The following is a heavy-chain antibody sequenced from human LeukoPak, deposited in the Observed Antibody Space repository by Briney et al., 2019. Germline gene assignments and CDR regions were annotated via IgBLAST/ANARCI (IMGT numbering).Heavy chain of an antibody. J-gene: IGHJ6*03. Sequence: SETLSLTCTVSGGSIRSYYWSWIRQPPGKGLEWIGYMHYSGSTSYNPSLKSRVTISVDTSKNQFSLKLSSVTAADTAVYYCASGAYSFYYMDVWGKGTTVTISS. CDR1: GGSIRSYY. V-gene: IGHV4-59*01. D-gene: IGHD5-18*01. CDR2: MHYSGST. CDR3: ASGAYSFYYMDV.